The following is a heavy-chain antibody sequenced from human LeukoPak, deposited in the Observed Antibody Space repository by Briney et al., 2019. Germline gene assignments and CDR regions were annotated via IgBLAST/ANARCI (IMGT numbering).Heavy chain of an antibody. CDR1: GESFSGYY. CDR3: ARQGTRLWGFLDY. D-gene: IGHD6-6*01. Sequence: SETLSLTCAVYGESFSGYYWSWIRQPPGKGLEWVGEISHSGSASYNPSLKSRVIIFADTSKNQVSLRLRSVTAADTAVYFCARQGTRLWGFLDYWGQGTLVAVSS. CDR2: ISHSGSA. V-gene: IGHV4-34*01. J-gene: IGHJ4*02.